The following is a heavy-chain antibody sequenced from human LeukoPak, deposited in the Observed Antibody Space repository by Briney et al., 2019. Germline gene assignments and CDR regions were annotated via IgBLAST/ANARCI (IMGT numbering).Heavy chain of an antibody. J-gene: IGHJ6*03. CDR1: GFTFSSYG. CDR2: IRYDGSNK. V-gene: IGHV3-30*02. Sequence: PGGSLRLSCAASGFTFSSYGMHWVRQAPGKGLEWVAFIRYDGSNKYYADSVKGRFTISRDNSKNTLYLQMNSLRAEDTAVYYCAGITMIVVVARSYIDVWGKGTTVTVSS. D-gene: IGHD3-22*01. CDR3: AGITMIVVVARSYIDV.